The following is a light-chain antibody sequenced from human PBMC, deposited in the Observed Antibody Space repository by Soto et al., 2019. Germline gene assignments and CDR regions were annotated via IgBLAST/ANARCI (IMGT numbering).Light chain of an antibody. V-gene: IGKV1-17*01. J-gene: IGKJ1*01. Sequence: DSQMTQSPTALYASVVARVTITCRASQGSRNDLGWYQQRQGKAPKRLIYAASSLQIGVPSRFSGSGSGTEFTLTISSLQHEDFATYYCLQHNSYPWTFGQGNKVDIK. CDR3: LQHNSYPWT. CDR2: AAS. CDR1: QGSRND.